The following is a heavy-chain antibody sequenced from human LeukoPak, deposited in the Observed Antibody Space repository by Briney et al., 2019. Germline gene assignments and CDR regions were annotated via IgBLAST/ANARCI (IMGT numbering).Heavy chain of an antibody. D-gene: IGHD6-13*01. CDR3: ARAISHSNYGVDV. V-gene: IGHV3-74*01. J-gene: IGHJ6*02. Sequence: GGSLRLSCAASGFTFSSNWMHWVRQAPGKGLVWVSRINSDGSSTSFADSVKGRFTISRDNAKNTLYLQMNSLRAEDTAVYYCARAISHSNYGVDVWGQGTTVTVSS. CDR1: GFTFSSNW. CDR2: INSDGSST.